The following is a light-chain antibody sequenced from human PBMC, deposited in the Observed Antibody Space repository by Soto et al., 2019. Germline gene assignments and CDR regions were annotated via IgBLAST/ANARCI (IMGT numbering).Light chain of an antibody. CDR1: SSDVGGYNY. Sequence: QLVLTQPASVSGSPGQSITISCTGTSSDVGGYNYVSWYQQHPGKAPKLMIYEVRNRPSGVSNRFSGSKSGNTASLTISGLQAEDEADYYCSSYTSSSTPYVFGTGTKLTVL. J-gene: IGLJ1*01. CDR3: SSYTSSSTPYV. V-gene: IGLV2-14*01. CDR2: EVR.